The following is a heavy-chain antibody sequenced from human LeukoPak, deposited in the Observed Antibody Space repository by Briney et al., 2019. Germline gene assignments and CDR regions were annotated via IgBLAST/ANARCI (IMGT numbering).Heavy chain of an antibody. Sequence: ASVKVSCKASGYTFTNYGISWVRQAPGQGLEWMGWISAYNGNTNYAQNLQGRVTMTTETSTSTAYMELRSLRPDDTAVYYCARDDYDILTGPHYYYNGMDVWGQGTTVIVSS. J-gene: IGHJ6*02. CDR1: GYTFTNYG. D-gene: IGHD3-9*01. CDR3: ARDDYDILTGPHYYYNGMDV. CDR2: ISAYNGNT. V-gene: IGHV1-18*01.